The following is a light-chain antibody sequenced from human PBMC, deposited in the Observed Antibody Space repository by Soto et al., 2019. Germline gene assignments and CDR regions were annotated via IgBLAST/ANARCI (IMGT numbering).Light chain of an antibody. CDR3: QQFNNWPRT. CDR1: QSVGSN. CDR2: AAS. V-gene: IGKV3-15*01. Sequence: EVVMTQSPATLSVSPGERATFSCRASQSVGSNLVWYQQKPGQAPRLLIFAASTRATGIPARFSGSGSGTEFTLTITSLQPEDFAVYYCQQFNNWPRTFGQGTKVEI. J-gene: IGKJ1*01.